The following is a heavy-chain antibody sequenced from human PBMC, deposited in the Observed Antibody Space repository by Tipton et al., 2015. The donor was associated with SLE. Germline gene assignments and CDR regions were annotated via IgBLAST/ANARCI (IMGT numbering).Heavy chain of an antibody. CDR1: GGSISSNY. Sequence: TLSLTCSVSGGSISSNYWIWIRQPPGKGLEWIGYISDGGGTNYNPSLKSRVTISVDPAKNQFSLRLSSVTTADTAVYYCAGELTGYSYWGQGTLVTVSS. V-gene: IGHV4-59*01. CDR3: AGELTGYSY. D-gene: IGHD3-9*01. CDR2: ISDGGGT. J-gene: IGHJ4*02.